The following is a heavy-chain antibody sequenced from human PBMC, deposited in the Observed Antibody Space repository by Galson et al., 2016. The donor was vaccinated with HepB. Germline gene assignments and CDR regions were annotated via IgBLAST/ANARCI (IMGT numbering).Heavy chain of an antibody. CDR3: ARDQGYCSGITCLIYDY. D-gene: IGHD2-2*01. J-gene: IGHJ4*02. CDR1: GFTFKSHS. CDR2: ISENGGST. Sequence: LRLSCAASGFTFKSHSMSWVRQAPGKRLEWVSSISENGGSTHYADSVKGRFTISRDNSKNTLYLQMNSVRAEDTAVYYCARDQGYCSGITCLIYDYWGQGTLVTV. V-gene: IGHV3-23*01.